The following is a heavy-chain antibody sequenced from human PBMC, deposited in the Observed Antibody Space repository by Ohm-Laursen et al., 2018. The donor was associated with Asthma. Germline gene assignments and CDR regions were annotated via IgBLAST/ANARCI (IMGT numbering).Heavy chain of an antibody. CDR1: GFTFSSYA. Sequence: SLRLSCTASGFTFSSYAMSWVRQAPGKGLEWVSAISGSGGSTYYADSVKGRFTISRDNAKNSLYLQMNSLRAEDTAVYYCAREVVPAARGTGGFDPWGQGTLVTVSS. CDR3: AREVVPAARGTGGFDP. CDR2: ISGSGGST. J-gene: IGHJ5*02. V-gene: IGHV3-23*01. D-gene: IGHD2-2*01.